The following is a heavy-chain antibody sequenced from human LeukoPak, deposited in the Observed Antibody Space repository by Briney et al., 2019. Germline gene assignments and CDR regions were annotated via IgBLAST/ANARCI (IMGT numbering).Heavy chain of an antibody. CDR1: GGTFSSHA. CDR3: AGARDCSSTSCSLDY. J-gene: IGHJ4*02. V-gene: IGHV1-69*05. D-gene: IGHD2-2*01. CDR2: IIPIFGTA. Sequence: SVKVSCKASGGTFSSHAISWVRQAPGQGLEWMGGIIPIFGTANYAQKFQGRVTITTDESTSTAYMELSSLRSEDTAVYYRAGARDCSSTSCSLDYWGQGTLVTVSS.